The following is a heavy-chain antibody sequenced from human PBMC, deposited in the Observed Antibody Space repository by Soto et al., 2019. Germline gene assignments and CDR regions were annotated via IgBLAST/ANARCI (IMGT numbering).Heavy chain of an antibody. CDR2: IYYSGST. CDR3: ARDTEQMVRGVPEGMDV. CDR1: GGSISSGGYY. Sequence: PSETLSLTCTVSGGSISSGGYYWSWIRQHPGKGLEWNGYIYYSGSTYYNPSLKSRVTISVDTSKNQFSLKLSSVTAADTAVYYCARDTEQMVRGVPEGMDVWGQGTTVTVSS. V-gene: IGHV4-31*03. D-gene: IGHD3-10*01. J-gene: IGHJ6*02.